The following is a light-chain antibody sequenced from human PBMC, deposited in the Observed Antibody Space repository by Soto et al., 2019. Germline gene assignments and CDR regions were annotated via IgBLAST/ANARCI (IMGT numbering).Light chain of an antibody. Sequence: EIVMTQSPATLSVSPGERVTLSCRARQSVGSNLAWYQQTPGQAPRVVIYDASTRATVIPARFSGSGSGTEFTLTISSLQSEDFAVYYCQQYDTWPRTFGQGTKVDIK. CDR3: QQYDTWPRT. J-gene: IGKJ1*01. CDR2: DAS. V-gene: IGKV3-15*01. CDR1: QSVGSN.